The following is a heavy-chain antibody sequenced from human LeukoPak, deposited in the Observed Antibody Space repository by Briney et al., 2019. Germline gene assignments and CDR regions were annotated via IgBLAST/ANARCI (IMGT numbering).Heavy chain of an antibody. J-gene: IGHJ4*02. V-gene: IGHV4-59*04. Sequence: SETLSLTCTVSGGSISSYYWSWIRQPPGKGLEWIGYISYSGRTYYNPSLQSRVTISVDTSKNQFSLRLSSVTAADTAVYYCARLRAYYYDSSGYYNFDFWGQGTLVTVSS. CDR2: ISYSGRT. D-gene: IGHD3-22*01. CDR1: GGSISSYY. CDR3: ARLRAYYYDSSGYYNFDF.